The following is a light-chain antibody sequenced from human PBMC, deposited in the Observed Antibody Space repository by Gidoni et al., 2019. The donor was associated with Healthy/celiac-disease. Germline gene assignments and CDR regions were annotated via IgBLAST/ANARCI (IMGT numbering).Light chain of an antibody. Sequence: IVMTQSPVTLSVSPGERATLSCRASQSVSSNLAWYQQNPGQAPRLLIYGASTRATGIPSRFSGGGSGTEFTLPISSLQSEDFAVYYCQQYNSWPPTWTFGQGTKLEIK. V-gene: IGKV3-15*01. CDR2: GAS. J-gene: IGKJ1*01. CDR1: QSVSSN. CDR3: QQYNSWPPTWT.